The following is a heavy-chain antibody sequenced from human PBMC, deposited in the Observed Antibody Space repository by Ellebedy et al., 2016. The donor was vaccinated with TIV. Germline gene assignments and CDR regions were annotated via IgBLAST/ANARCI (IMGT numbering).Heavy chain of an antibody. V-gene: IGHV4-34*01. CDR3: AGSRITMVRGATHFDY. CDR2: INHSGST. J-gene: IGHJ4*02. D-gene: IGHD3-10*01. CDR1: GGSFSGYY. Sequence: SETLSLTXAVYGGSFSGYYLRWIRQPPGKGLEWIGEINHSGSTNYNPSLKSRVTISVDTSKNQFSLKLSSVTAADTAVYYCAGSRITMVRGATHFDYWGQGTLVTVSS.